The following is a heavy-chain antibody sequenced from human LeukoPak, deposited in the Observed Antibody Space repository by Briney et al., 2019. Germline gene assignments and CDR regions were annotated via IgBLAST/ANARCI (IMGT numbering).Heavy chain of an antibody. CDR1: GYTFTGYY. D-gene: IGHD4-17*01. V-gene: IGHV1-2*02. J-gene: IGHJ4*02. Sequence: ASVKVSCKASGYTFTGYYMHWVRQAPGQGLEWMGWINPNSGGTNYAQKFQGRVTMTRDTSISTAYMELRSLRSDDTAVYYCAREHDYGDYVASYWGQGTLVTVSS. CDR2: INPNSGGT. CDR3: AREHDYGDYVASY.